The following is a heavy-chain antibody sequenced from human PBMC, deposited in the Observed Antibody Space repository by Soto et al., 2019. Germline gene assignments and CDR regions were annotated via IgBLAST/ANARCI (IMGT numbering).Heavy chain of an antibody. CDR2: IITSDGRT. Sequence: EVQLLESGGGLVQPGGSLRLSCAASGFTFSSYAMSWVRQAPGKGLEWASIITSDGRTYYADSVKGRFTISRDNSKNTVYLQMNSLRVEDTGVYYCAKDYSTVTSDPLSVVLFDYWGQGALVTVSS. CDR1: GFTFSSYA. D-gene: IGHD4-17*01. CDR3: AKDYSTVTSDPLSVVLFDY. V-gene: IGHV3-23*01. J-gene: IGHJ4*02.